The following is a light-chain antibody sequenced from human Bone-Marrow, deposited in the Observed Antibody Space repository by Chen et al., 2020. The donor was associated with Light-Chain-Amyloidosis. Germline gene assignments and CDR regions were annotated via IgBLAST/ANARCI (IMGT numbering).Light chain of an antibody. CDR1: NIGFKT. J-gene: IGLJ3*02. CDR3: QVWDRSSDRPV. Sequence: SFVLTQPPSVSVAPGQTARVTCGGNNIGFKTVHWYRQRPGQAPVVVLYDDSARPSGIPERLSGSNSGNTATLTISRVEAGDEADYYCQVWDRSSDRPVFGGGTKLTVL. V-gene: IGLV3-21*02. CDR2: DDS.